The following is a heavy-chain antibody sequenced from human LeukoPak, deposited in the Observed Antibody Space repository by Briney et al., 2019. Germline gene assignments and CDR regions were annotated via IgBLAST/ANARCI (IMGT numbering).Heavy chain of an antibody. CDR2: IYYSGTT. D-gene: IGHD6-13*01. CDR1: GGSISGYY. Sequence: SETLSLTCTVSGGSISGYYWSWIRQPPGKGLEWIGFIYYSGTTNYNPSLKSRVTIPVDVSKNQLSLRLNSVTAADTAVYYCARRVAAAGTFDYWGQGTLVTVSS. J-gene: IGHJ4*02. V-gene: IGHV4-59*08. CDR3: ARRVAAAGTFDY.